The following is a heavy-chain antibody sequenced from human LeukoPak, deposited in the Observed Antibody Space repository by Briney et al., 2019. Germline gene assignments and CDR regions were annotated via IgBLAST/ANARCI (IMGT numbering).Heavy chain of an antibody. J-gene: IGHJ4*02. D-gene: IGHD1-26*01. Sequence: GGSLRLSCAGSGFTFSSYTMAWVRQAPGKGLEWVSGISDSGSTAYYADSVKGRFTISRDNSRNILYLQMNTLRAEDTAVYYCVRDPPEREELFDYWGQGTLVTVSS. V-gene: IGHV3-23*01. CDR2: ISDSGSTA. CDR1: GFTFSSYT. CDR3: VRDPPEREELFDY.